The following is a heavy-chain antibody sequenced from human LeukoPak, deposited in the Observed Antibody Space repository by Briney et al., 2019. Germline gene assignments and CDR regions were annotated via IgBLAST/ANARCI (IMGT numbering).Heavy chain of an antibody. CDR3: ARDRGSNDPIDY. CDR1: GFTFSSYG. D-gene: IGHD2-15*01. J-gene: IGHJ4*02. CDR2: ICHDGRNK. Sequence: GGSLRLSCAASGFTFSSYGMHWVRQAPGKGLGWVAVICHDGRNKYYADSVKGRFTISRDNSKNTLYLQVNSLRAEDTAVYYCARDRGSNDPIDYWGQGTLVTVSS. V-gene: IGHV3-33*01.